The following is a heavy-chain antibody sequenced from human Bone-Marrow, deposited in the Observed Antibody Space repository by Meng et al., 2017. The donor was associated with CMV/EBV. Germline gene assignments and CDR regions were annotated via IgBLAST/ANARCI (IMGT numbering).Heavy chain of an antibody. CDR2: INPNSGGT. V-gene: IGHV1-2*02. Sequence: ASVKVSCKASGYTFTGYYMHWVRQAPGQGLEWMGWINPNSGGTNYAQKFQGRVTRTRDTSISSAYMELSRLRSDDTAVYYCARDVAIYCWGGSCYRGSYWFDPWGQGTLVTVAS. CDR3: ARDVAIYCWGGSCYRGSYWFDP. CDR1: GYTFTGYY. J-gene: IGHJ5*02. D-gene: IGHD2-15*01.